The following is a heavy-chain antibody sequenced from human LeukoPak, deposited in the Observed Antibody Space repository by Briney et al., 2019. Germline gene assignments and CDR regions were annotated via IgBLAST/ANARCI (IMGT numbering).Heavy chain of an antibody. CDR2: TSSSGSTI. Sequence: GGSLRLSCAASGFTFSTYEMNWVRQAPGKGLEWVSYTSSSGSTIYYADSVKGRFTISRDNAKNSLYLQMNSLRAEDTAVYYCARLRYPYDYCYMDVWGKGTTVTVSS. D-gene: IGHD3-16*01. CDR3: ARLRYPYDYCYMDV. J-gene: IGHJ6*03. CDR1: GFTFSTYE. V-gene: IGHV3-48*03.